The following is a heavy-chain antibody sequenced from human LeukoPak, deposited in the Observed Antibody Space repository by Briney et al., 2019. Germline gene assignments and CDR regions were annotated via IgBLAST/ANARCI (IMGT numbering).Heavy chain of an antibody. CDR2: ISGYNSKT. CDR1: GYSFTNYG. Sequence: ASVKVSCKTSGYSFTNYGITWVRQAPGQGLEWMGWISGYNSKTFYAHEFQGRVTMTTDTFTSTVYMELRSLRSDDTAVYYCARADIVVVVAATHWYFDLWGRGTLVTVSS. CDR3: ARADIVVVVAATHWYFDL. D-gene: IGHD2-15*01. V-gene: IGHV1-18*01. J-gene: IGHJ2*01.